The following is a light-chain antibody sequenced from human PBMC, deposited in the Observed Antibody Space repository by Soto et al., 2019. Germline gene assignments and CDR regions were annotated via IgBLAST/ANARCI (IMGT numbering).Light chain of an antibody. CDR3: QQSYSTPIT. CDR2: AAS. V-gene: IGKV1-39*01. CDR1: QSISSY. Sequence: DIQMTQSPSSLSASVGERVTITCRASQSISSYLNWYQQKPGKAHKLLIYAASSLQSGVPSRFSGSGSGTDFTLTISSLQPEDFATYYCQQSYSTPITFGQGTRLEIK. J-gene: IGKJ5*01.